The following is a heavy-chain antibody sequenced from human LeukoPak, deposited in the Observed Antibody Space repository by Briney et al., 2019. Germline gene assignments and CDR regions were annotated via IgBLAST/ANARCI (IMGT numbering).Heavy chain of an antibody. D-gene: IGHD6-6*01. CDR2: IGAYNGNT. J-gene: IGHJ4*02. V-gene: IGHV1-18*01. CDR3: ARDRRSSSSNSILFDY. Sequence: ASVKVSCKTSGYPFTNHGVSWVRQAPGQGLEWMGWIGAYNGNTNYAQKLQGRVTMTTDTSTSTAYMELRSLRSDDTAVYYCARDRRSSSSNSILFDYWGQGTVVTVSS. CDR1: GYPFTNHG.